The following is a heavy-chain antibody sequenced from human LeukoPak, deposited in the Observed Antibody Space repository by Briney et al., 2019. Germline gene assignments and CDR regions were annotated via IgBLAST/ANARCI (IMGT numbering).Heavy chain of an antibody. Sequence: SETLSLTCTVSGGSIRNYYCSWIRQPPGKGLEWVGYIYYSGSPSYNPSLQSRVTISVDTSKFQFSLKLSSVTAADTAVYYCARHFTGPGTYTPYFGMDVWGQGTTVTVSS. V-gene: IGHV4-59*08. J-gene: IGHJ6*02. CDR1: GGSIRNYY. D-gene: IGHD3-16*01. CDR3: ARHFTGPGTYTPYFGMDV. CDR2: IYYSGSP.